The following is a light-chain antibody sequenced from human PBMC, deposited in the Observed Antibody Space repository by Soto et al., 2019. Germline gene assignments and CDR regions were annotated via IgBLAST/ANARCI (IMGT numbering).Light chain of an antibody. CDR2: GAS. CDR3: QQYNTWPPGGT. V-gene: IGKV3-15*01. CDR1: QSVSSN. J-gene: IGKJ1*01. Sequence: EIVMTQSPATLSVSPGERATLACRASQSVSSNLAWYQQKPVQAPRLLIYGASTRATGIPARFSGSASGTEFTLTISSLRCADFAVYYGQQYNTWPPGGTFGQGTKVEI.